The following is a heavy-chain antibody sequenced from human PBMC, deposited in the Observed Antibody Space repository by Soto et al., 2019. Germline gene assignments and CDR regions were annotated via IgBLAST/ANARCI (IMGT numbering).Heavy chain of an antibody. V-gene: IGHV3-30*18. CDR1: GFTFSSYG. J-gene: IGHJ1*01. Sequence: GGSLRLSCAASGFTFSSYGMHWVRQAPGKGLEWVAVISYDGSNKYYADSVKGRFTISRDNSKNTLYLQMNSLRAEDTAVYYCAKWVVDSSSWGTIEYFQHWGQGTLVTVSS. D-gene: IGHD6-13*01. CDR3: AKWVVDSSSWGTIEYFQH. CDR2: ISYDGSNK.